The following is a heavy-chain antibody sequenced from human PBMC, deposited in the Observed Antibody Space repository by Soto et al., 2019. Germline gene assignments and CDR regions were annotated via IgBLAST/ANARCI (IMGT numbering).Heavy chain of an antibody. J-gene: IGHJ5*02. D-gene: IGHD1-26*01. CDR1: GGSISSYY. CDR3: ARGIVGATSGGAYNWVDP. V-gene: IGHV4-4*07. Sequence: PAETLSLTCTVSGGSISSYYWSWIRQPAGKGLEWIGRIYTGGSTNYNPSLKSRVTMSVDTSKNQFSLKLSSVTAADTAVYYCARGIVGATSGGAYNWVDPWGQGTLVTVS. CDR2: IYTGGST.